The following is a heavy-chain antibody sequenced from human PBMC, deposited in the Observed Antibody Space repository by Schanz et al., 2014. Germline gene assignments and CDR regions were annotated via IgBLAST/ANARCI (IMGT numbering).Heavy chain of an antibody. V-gene: IGHV3-74*02. CDR2: IDTAGSYT. Sequence: EVQLVESEGGLVQPGGSLRLSCEGSGFSFSDYWMHWVRQAPGKGLVWVSTIDTAGSYTSYVDSVKGRFTISRDNAKNTLYLQMSRLRVEDTAVYYCVRWGASWGQGTLVTVSS. CDR3: VRWGAS. J-gene: IGHJ5*02. CDR1: GFSFSDYW. D-gene: IGHD3-16*01.